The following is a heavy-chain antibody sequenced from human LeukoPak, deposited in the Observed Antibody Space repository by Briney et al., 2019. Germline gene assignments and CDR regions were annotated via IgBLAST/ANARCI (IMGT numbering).Heavy chain of an antibody. D-gene: IGHD2-15*01. V-gene: IGHV1-18*01. Sequence: ASVKVSCKASGYTFSSYGIYGISWVRQAPGQGLEWVGWISPYNGNTNSAQKLQGRVTMTTDTSTSTAYMELWSPRSDDTAVYYCARTVVVVGAAWFDPWGQGTLVTVSS. J-gene: IGHJ5*02. CDR2: ISPYNGNT. CDR1: GYTFSSYGIYG. CDR3: ARTVVVVGAAWFDP.